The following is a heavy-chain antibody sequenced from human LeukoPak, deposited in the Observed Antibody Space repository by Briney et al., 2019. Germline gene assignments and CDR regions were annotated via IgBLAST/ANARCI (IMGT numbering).Heavy chain of an antibody. J-gene: IGHJ4*02. D-gene: IGHD2-21*01. CDR3: AKDFRIGYSAHFDY. V-gene: IGHV3-23*01. Sequence: GSLRLSCVGSGFTFRSHAMSWVRQAPEKGLGFVSGIYENGGTTYYADSVKGRFSISRDNSKNTLYLQMDSLRGEDTAVYYCAKDFRIGYSAHFDYWGQGALVTVSS. CDR2: IYENGGTT. CDR1: GFTFRSHA.